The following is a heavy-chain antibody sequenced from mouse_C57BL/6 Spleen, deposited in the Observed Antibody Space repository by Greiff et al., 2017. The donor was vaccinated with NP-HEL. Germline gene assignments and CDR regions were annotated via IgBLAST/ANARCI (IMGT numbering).Heavy chain of an antibody. Sequence: EVQLQQSGPELVKPGASVKIPCKASGYTFTDYNMDWVKQSHGKSLEWIGDINPNNGGTIYNQKFKGKATLTVDKSSSTAYMEPRSLTSEDTAVYYCARGPYYYGSSYWYFDVWGTGTTVTVSS. CDR1: GYTFTDYN. D-gene: IGHD1-1*01. J-gene: IGHJ1*03. CDR3: ARGPYYYGSSYWYFDV. CDR2: INPNNGGT. V-gene: IGHV1-18*01.